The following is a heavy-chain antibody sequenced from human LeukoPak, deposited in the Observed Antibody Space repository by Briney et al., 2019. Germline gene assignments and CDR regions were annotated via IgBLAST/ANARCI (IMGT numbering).Heavy chain of an antibody. CDR1: GGSISIYY. D-gene: IGHD3-22*01. V-gene: IGHV4-59*13. CDR2: IYYSGST. J-gene: IGHJ5*02. Sequence: SETLSLTCTVSGGSISIYYWSWIRQPPGKGLEWIGYIYYSGSTNYNPSLKSRVTISVDTSKNQFSLKLSSVTAADTAVYYCARDQGNYYDGWFDPWGQGTLVTVSS. CDR3: ARDQGNYYDGWFDP.